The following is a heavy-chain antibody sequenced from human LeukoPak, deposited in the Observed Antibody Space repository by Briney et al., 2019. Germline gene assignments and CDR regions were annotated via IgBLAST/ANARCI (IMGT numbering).Heavy chain of an antibody. CDR2: ISWSSEII. V-gene: IGHV3-9*01. J-gene: IGHJ4*02. CDR3: AKDNDYDNNGLDY. D-gene: IGHD3-22*01. Sequence: GGSLRLSCAASGLTFHYYAMHWVRQAPGKGLEWVSGISWSSEIIAYADSVKGRFTISRDNTKNSLYLQMNNLRNEDTALYYCAKDNDYDNNGLDYWGQGTLVTVSS. CDR1: GLTFHYYA.